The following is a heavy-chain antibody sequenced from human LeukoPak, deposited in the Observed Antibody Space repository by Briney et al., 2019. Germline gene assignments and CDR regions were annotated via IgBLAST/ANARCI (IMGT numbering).Heavy chain of an antibody. CDR1: GFSFSDYY. CDR2: LDPSGSPM. D-gene: IGHD2/OR15-2a*01. Sequence: GGSLRLSCAASGFSFSDYYMSWIRQAPGKGLEWVSYLDPSGSPMYYADSVKGRFTISRDNAEKSLYLQMNSLRDDDTAVYYCARGHWQIEVWGRGTQVTVSS. V-gene: IGHV3-11*01. J-gene: IGHJ4*02. CDR3: ARGHWQIEV.